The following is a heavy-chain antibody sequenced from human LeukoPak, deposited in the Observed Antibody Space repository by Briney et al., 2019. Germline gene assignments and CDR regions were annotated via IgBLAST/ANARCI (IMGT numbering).Heavy chain of an antibody. Sequence: GGSLRLSCAASGFAFGTLWLTWVRQAPGKGLDWVANIKEDGSEKYYVDSVKGRFTISRDNAKKSLYMQMKSLRVEDTAVYYCACSVSGHPFYFDFWGQGTLVTVSS. CDR3: ACSVSGHPFYFDF. D-gene: IGHD5-12*01. V-gene: IGHV3-7*05. J-gene: IGHJ4*02. CDR1: GFAFGTLW. CDR2: IKEDGSEK.